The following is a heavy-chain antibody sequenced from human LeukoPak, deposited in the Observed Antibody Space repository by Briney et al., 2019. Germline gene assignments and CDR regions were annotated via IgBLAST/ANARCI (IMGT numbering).Heavy chain of an antibody. J-gene: IGHJ4*02. CDR1: GFTFSSHG. D-gene: IGHD6-19*01. CDR2: IRYDGSNK. Sequence: QTGGSLRLSCAASGFTFSSHGMHWVRQAPGKGLEWVAFIRYDGSNKYYADSVKGRFTISRDNSKNTLYLQMNSLRAEDTAVYYCAKTQLLSRYSSGWYLDYWGQGTLVTVSS. V-gene: IGHV3-30*02. CDR3: AKTQLLSRYSSGWYLDY.